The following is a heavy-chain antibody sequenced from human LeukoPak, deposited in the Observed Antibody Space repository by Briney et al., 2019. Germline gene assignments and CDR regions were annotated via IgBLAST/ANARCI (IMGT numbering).Heavy chain of an antibody. CDR2: MNTNNGNT. CDR1: GYTFTSYD. CDR3: ARGMKVLRYPADY. J-gene: IGHJ4*02. D-gene: IGHD3-9*01. V-gene: IGHV1-8*01. Sequence: ASVKVSFKASGYTFTSYDINWMRQATGQGLEWMGLMNTNNGNTGYAQKFQGRVTMTCNTSISTAYMELSSLRSEDTAVYYSARGMKVLRYPADYWGQGTLVTVSS.